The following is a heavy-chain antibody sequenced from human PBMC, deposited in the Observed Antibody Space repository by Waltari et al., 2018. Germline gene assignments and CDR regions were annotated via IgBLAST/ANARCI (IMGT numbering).Heavy chain of an antibody. V-gene: IGHV4-34*02. CDR2: TTESERT. J-gene: IGHJ4*02. Sequence: QVQLQQWGAGLLKPSETLSLTCAVYGGSFRGYYWSWIRQPPGKGLEGTGKTTESERTKYDPALKSRISISGDTSKNQLSLTVFSVTAADAAVYYCAGGDGTGKYGYWGQGTRVTVSS. D-gene: IGHD1-1*01. CDR1: GGSFRGYY. CDR3: AGGDGTGKYGY.